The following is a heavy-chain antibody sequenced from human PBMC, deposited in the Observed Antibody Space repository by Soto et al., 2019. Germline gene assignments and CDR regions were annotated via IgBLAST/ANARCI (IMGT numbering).Heavy chain of an antibody. V-gene: IGHV1-69*15. J-gene: IGHJ4*02. D-gene: IGHD6-13*01. Sequence: QVQLVQSGAEVKKPGSSVKVSCKASGGTFSSYAISWVRQAPGQGLEWMGRIIPIFGTTNYAQRFQGRVTITADPSTNTAYLELSSLRSEDTAVYFCARGSSSWPYFDYWGQGTLVTGSS. CDR3: ARGSSSWPYFDY. CDR2: IIPIFGTT. CDR1: GGTFSSYA.